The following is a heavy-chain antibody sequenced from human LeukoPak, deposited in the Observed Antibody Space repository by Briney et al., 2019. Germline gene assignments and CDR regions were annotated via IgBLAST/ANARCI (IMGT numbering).Heavy chain of an antibody. CDR1: GGSISSYY. J-gene: IGHJ4*02. CDR2: IYASGST. Sequence: KSSETLSLTCPVPGGSISSYYWSWIRQPAGKGLEWIGRIYASGSTNYNPSLKSRVTMSVDTSKNQFSLRLSSVTAADTAVYYCARGSCSGGDCFYFDYWGQGTPVTVSS. D-gene: IGHD2-15*01. CDR3: ARGSCSGGDCFYFDY. V-gene: IGHV4-4*07.